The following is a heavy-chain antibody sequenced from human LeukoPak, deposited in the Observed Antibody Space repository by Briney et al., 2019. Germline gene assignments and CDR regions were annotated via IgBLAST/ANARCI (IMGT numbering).Heavy chain of an antibody. CDR3: ARDYPYYYDSSGYYYVSYYFDY. Sequence: SETLSLTCAVYGGSFSGYYWSWIRQPPGKGLEWIGEINHSGSTNYNPSLKSRVTISVDTSKNQFSLKLSSVTAADTAVYYCARDYPYYYDSSGYYYVSYYFDYWGQGTLVTVSS. J-gene: IGHJ4*02. CDR2: INHSGST. CDR1: GGSFSGYY. V-gene: IGHV4-34*01. D-gene: IGHD3-22*01.